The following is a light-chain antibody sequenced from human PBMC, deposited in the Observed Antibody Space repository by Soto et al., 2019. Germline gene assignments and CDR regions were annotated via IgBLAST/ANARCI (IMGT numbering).Light chain of an antibody. CDR1: QSVTSH. V-gene: IGKV3-11*01. Sequence: EIVLTQSPATLSLSPGDTATLSCRASQSVTSHLAWFQQKPGQAPRLLIYDVSRRATAIPARFSGSGSGTDFTLTISSLEPEDFAVSYCQQRTTWPTFGGGTKVEIK. CDR2: DVS. CDR3: QQRTTWPT. J-gene: IGKJ4*01.